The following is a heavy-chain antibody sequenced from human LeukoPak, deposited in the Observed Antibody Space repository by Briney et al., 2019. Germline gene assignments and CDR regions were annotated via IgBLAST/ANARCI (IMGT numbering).Heavy chain of an antibody. CDR3: ARARGLSLRVPFDP. D-gene: IGHD3-10*01. Sequence: KPSETLSLTCAVYGGSFSGYYWSWIRQPPGKGLEWIGEINHSGSTNYNPSLKSRGTISVDTSKNQFSLKLSSLPAADTAVHYCARARGLSLRVPFDPWGERTLVTLSS. CDR1: GGSFSGYY. V-gene: IGHV4-34*01. CDR2: INHSGST. J-gene: IGHJ5*02.